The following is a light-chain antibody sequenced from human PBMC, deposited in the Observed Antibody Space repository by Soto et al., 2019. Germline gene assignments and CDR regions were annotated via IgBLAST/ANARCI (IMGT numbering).Light chain of an antibody. CDR2: DAS. Sequence: EIVLTQSPATLSLSPGERATLSCRASESVNNFLAWYQQKPGQAPRLLIYDASNRATGVPARFSGSGSGTDFTLTISSLESEDVAVYYCQHRWNLAYGVGQGTKLEI. J-gene: IGKJ2*03. CDR3: QHRWNLAYG. CDR1: ESVNNF. V-gene: IGKV3-11*01.